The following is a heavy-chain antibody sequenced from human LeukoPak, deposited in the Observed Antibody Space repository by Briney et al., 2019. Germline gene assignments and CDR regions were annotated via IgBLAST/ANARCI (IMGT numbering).Heavy chain of an antibody. CDR3: ARVAAAGTFDY. J-gene: IGHJ4*02. V-gene: IGHV4-30-4*08. Sequence: MASETLSLTCTVSGGSISSYYWSWIRQPPGKGLEWIGYIYYSGSTYYNPSLKSRVTISVDTSKNQFSLKLSSVTAADTAVYYCARVAAAGTFDYWGQGTLVTVSS. CDR2: IYYSGST. CDR1: GGSISSYY. D-gene: IGHD6-13*01.